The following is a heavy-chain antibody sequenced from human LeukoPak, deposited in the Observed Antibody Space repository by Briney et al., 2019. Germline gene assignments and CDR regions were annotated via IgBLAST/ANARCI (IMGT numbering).Heavy chain of an antibody. V-gene: IGHV4-39*07. D-gene: IGHD2-2*01. CDR1: GGSISSSSYY. CDR3: ARYCSSTSCRYFDY. CDR2: IYYSGST. Sequence: SETLSLTCTVSGGSISSSSYYWGWIRQPPGKGLEWIGSIYYSGSTYYNPSLKSRVTISVDTSKNQFSLKLSSVTAADTAVYYCARYCSSTSCRYFDYWGQGTLVTVSS. J-gene: IGHJ4*02.